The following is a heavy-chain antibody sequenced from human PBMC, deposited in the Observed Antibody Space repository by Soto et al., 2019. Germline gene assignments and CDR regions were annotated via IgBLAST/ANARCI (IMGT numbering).Heavy chain of an antibody. D-gene: IGHD6-13*01. CDR2: ISSSSSYI. J-gene: IGHJ4*02. Sequence: GGSLRLSCAASGFTFSSYSMNWVRQAPGKGLEWVSSISSSSSYIYYADSVKGRFTISRDNAKNSLYLQMNSLRAEDTAVYYCARVVAAAGTSDWGQGTLVTVSS. CDR3: ARVVAAAGTSD. CDR1: GFTFSSYS. V-gene: IGHV3-21*01.